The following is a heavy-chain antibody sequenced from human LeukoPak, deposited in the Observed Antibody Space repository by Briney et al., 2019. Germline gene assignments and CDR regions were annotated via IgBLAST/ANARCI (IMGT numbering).Heavy chain of an antibody. Sequence: GGSLRLSCAASGFTFDDYAMHWVRQAPGKGLEWVSGISWNSGSIGYADSVKGRFTISRDNSKNTLYLQMNSLRAEDTAVYYCAKRRGLELLYYYYMDVWGKGTTVTVSS. J-gene: IGHJ6*03. CDR3: AKRRGLELLYYYYMDV. CDR2: ISWNSGSI. D-gene: IGHD1-7*01. CDR1: GFTFDDYA. V-gene: IGHV3-9*01.